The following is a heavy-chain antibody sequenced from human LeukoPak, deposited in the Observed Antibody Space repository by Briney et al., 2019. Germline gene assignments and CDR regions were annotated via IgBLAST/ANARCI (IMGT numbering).Heavy chain of an antibody. CDR1: GFTFSSHW. D-gene: IGHD4-23*01. V-gene: IGHV3-7*01. CDR3: ARVYGGTY. CDR2: IKEDGSEK. J-gene: IGHJ4*02. Sequence: GGSLRLSCSASGFTFSSHWMSWVRQAPGKGLEWVANIKEDGSEKFYVDSVKGRFTISRDNAKNSLYLQMNSLRAEDTAVYYCARVYGGTYWGQGTLVTVSS.